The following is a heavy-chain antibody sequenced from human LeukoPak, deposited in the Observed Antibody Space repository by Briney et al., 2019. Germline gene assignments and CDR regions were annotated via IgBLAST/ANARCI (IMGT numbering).Heavy chain of an antibody. D-gene: IGHD3-3*01. CDR2: IYPGDSDT. J-gene: IGHJ3*02. Sequence: GESLKISCKGSGYSFTSYWIGWVRQMPGKGLEWMGIIYPGDSDTRYSPSFQGQVTISADKSISTASLQWSSLKASDTAMYYCARLSADDYDFWSGYLNAFDIWGQGTMVTVSS. CDR3: ARLSADDYDFWSGYLNAFDI. V-gene: IGHV5-51*01. CDR1: GYSFTSYW.